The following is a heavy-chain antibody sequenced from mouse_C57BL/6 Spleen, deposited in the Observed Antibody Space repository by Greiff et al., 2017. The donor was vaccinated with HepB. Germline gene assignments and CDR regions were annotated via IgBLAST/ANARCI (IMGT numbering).Heavy chain of an antibody. J-gene: IGHJ2*01. CDR1: GYTFTSYW. CDR2: IDPSDSYT. D-gene: IGHD2-4*01. Sequence: QVQLQQPGAELVRPGTSVKLSCKASGYTFTSYWLHWVKQRPGQGLEWIGVIDPSDSYTNYNQKFKGKATLTVDTSSSTAYMQLSSLTSEDSAVYYCARWNDYDDYWGQGTTLTVSS. V-gene: IGHV1-59*01. CDR3: ARWNDYDDY.